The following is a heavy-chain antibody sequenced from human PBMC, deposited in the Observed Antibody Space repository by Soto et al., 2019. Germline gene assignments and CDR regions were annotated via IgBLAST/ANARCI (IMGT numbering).Heavy chain of an antibody. CDR3: VRESYPAKAFDI. Sequence: EVQLVESGGGLVKPGESLRLSCAASGFTCSNYNINWVRQAPGKGLEWVSSIRSRSIDMYYADSVKGRFTISRDDAKNSLSLQMNGLRAEDTAVYFCVRESYPAKAFDIWGQGTMVTVSS. V-gene: IGHV3-21*01. D-gene: IGHD2-2*01. J-gene: IGHJ3*02. CDR1: GFTCSNYN. CDR2: IRSRSIDM.